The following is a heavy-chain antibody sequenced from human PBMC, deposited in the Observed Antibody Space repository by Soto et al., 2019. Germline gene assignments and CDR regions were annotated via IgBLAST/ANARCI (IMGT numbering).Heavy chain of an antibody. CDR3: ERGAHPTVTTFPGDY. V-gene: IGHV4-31*03. D-gene: IGHD4-17*01. CDR1: GGSISSGGYC. CDR2: IYNSGST. J-gene: IGHJ4*02. Sequence: SETLSLTCTVSGGSISSGGYCWSWIRQHPGKGLEWIGYIYNSGSTYYNPSLKSRVTISIDTSKNQFSLKLSSVTAADTAVYYCERGAHPTVTTFPGDYWGQGTLVTVSS.